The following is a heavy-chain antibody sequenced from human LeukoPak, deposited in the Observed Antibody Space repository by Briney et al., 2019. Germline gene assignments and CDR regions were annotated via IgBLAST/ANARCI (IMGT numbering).Heavy chain of an antibody. J-gene: IGHJ5*02. V-gene: IGHV4-59*13. CDR1: GGSISSYY. CDR2: IYYSGST. D-gene: IGHD6-19*01. Sequence: SETLFLTCTVSGGSISSYYWSWIRQPPGKGLEWIGYIYYSGSTNYNPSLKSRVTISVDTSKNQFSLKLSSVTAADTAVYYCAGVAVAAPLAYNWFDPWGQGTLVTVSS. CDR3: AGVAVAAPLAYNWFDP.